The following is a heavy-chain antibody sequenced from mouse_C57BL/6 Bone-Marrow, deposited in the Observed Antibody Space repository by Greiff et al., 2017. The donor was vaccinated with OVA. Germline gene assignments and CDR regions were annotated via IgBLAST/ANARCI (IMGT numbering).Heavy chain of an antibody. J-gene: IGHJ2*01. V-gene: IGHV1-69*01. CDR3: ARRYGNHFDD. Sequence: QVQLQQPGAELVMPGASVKLSCTASGYTFTSYWMHWVKQRPGHGLEWIGEIDPSARYTNYNQKFKGKSTLTVDKSSSTAYMQLSSLTSEDSAVYYCARRYGNHFDDWGQGTTLTVSS. CDR2: IDPSARYT. CDR1: GYTFTSYW. D-gene: IGHD2-10*02.